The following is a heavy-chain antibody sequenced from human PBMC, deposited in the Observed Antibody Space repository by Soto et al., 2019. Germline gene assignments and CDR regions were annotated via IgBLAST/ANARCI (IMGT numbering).Heavy chain of an antibody. V-gene: IGHV1-3*01. CDR2: INAGNGNT. CDR1: GYTFTSYA. CDR3: AKALGELSPESFDY. D-gene: IGHD3-16*02. J-gene: IGHJ4*02. Sequence: GASVKVSCKASGYTFTSYAMHWVRQAPGQRLEWMGWINAGNGNTKYSQKFQGRVTITRDTSASTAYMELSSLRAEDTAVYYCAKALGELSPESFDYWGQGILVTVSS.